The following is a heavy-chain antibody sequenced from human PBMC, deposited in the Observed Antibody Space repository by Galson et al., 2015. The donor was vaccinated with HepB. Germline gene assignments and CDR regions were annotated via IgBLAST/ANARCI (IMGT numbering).Heavy chain of an antibody. CDR1: GFSFRSYG. D-gene: IGHD6-19*01. V-gene: IGHV3-48*02. J-gene: IGHJ4*02. Sequence: SLRLSCAASGFSFRSYGMNWVRKAPGKGLEWISYINGGSYTIHYADSVKGRFTISRDNAENSLYLQMNSLRDEDTAFYYCARSEQWLGYFDYWGQGTLVTVSS. CDR2: INGGSYTI. CDR3: ARSEQWLGYFDY.